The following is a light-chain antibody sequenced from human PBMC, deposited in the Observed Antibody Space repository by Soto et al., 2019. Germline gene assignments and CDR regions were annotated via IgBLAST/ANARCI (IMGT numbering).Light chain of an antibody. V-gene: IGKV3-20*01. CDR3: QQYGATPLT. J-gene: IGKJ4*01. Sequence: EIVLTQSPGTLSLSPGERATLSCRASESVRGSYLAWYQQKAGQAPRLLIFSASRSANGTPDRFSGSGSGSGFTLTIGRLEPEAFADYYCQQYGATPLTFDQGTRVDIK. CDR2: SAS. CDR1: ESVRGSY.